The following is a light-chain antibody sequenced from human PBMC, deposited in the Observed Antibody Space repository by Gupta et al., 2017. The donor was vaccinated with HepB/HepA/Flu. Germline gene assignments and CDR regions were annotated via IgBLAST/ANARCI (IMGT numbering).Light chain of an antibody. V-gene: IGKV1-39*01. CDR3: QQSYSAPYT. Sequence: DIQMTQSPSSLSASVGDRVTITCRASQSFTSYVNWYQQKPGKAPKLLIYAASRSQSGVPSRFSGSGSGTDFTLTIGSLEPEDSATYYCQQSYSAPYTFGQGTKLEIK. CDR2: AAS. J-gene: IGKJ2*01. CDR1: QSFTSY.